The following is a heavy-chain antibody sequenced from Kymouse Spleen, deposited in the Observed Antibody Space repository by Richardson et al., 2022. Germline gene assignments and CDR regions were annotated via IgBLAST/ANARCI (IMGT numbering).Heavy chain of an antibody. Sequence: QVQLQQWGAGLLKPSETLSLTCAVYGGSFSGYYWSWIRQPPGKGLEWIGEINHSGSTNYNPSLKSRVTISVDTSKNQFSLKLSSVTAADTAVYYCARGGWELPFDYWGQGTLVTVSS. V-gene: IGHV4-34*01. D-gene: IGHD1-26*01. CDR2: INHSGST. CDR1: GGSFSGYY. J-gene: IGHJ4*02. CDR3: ARGGWELPFDY.